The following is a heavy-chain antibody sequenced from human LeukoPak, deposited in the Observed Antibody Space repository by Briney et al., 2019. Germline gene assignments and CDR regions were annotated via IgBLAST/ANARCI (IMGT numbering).Heavy chain of an antibody. Sequence: GGSLRLSCAASGFTFSSYGMHWVRQAPGKGLEWVAVISYDGSNKYYADSVKGRFTISRDNSKNSLYLQMNSLRAEDTAVYYCASARSYYDILTGYYPFDYWGQGTLVTVSS. CDR3: ASARSYYDILTGYYPFDY. V-gene: IGHV3-30*03. D-gene: IGHD3-9*01. CDR2: ISYDGSNK. CDR1: GFTFSSYG. J-gene: IGHJ4*02.